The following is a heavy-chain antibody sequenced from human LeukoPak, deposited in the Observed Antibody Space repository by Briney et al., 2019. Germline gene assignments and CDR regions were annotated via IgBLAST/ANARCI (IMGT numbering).Heavy chain of an antibody. CDR2: ISGSGGST. Sequence: GGSLRLSCAASGFTFSSYAMSWVRQAPGKGLEWISAISGSGGSTYYADSVEGRFTISRDNSKNTLYLQMNSLRAEDTAVYYCAKDQALWFGELLIPDYWGQGTLVTVSS. CDR1: GFTFSSYA. J-gene: IGHJ4*02. V-gene: IGHV3-23*01. CDR3: AKDQALWFGELLIPDY. D-gene: IGHD3-10*01.